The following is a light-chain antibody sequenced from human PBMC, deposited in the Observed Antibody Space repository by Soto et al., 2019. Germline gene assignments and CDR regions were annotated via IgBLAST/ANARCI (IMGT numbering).Light chain of an antibody. Sequence: QSVLTQPPSVSGAPGQRVTISCTGSSSNIGAGYDVHWYQQLPGTAPRLLIFGNNNRPSGVPDRFSGSKSGTSASLAITGLQAGDEADYYCPSYDSSLSAWVFGGGTKVTVL. CDR1: SSNIGAGYD. J-gene: IGLJ3*02. V-gene: IGLV1-40*01. CDR2: GNN. CDR3: PSYDSSLSAWV.